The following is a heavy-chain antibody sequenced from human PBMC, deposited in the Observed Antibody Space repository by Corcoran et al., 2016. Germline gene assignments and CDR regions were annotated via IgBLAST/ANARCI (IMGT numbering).Heavy chain of an antibody. CDR3: ARDASITMVRGVPYNWFDP. CDR1: GYTFTGYY. D-gene: IGHD3-10*01. J-gene: IGHJ5*02. V-gene: IGHV1-2*02. CDR2: INPNSGGT. Sequence: QVQLVQSGAEAKKPGASVKVSCKASGYTFTGYYMHWVRQAPGQGLEWMGWINPNSGGTNYAQKFQGRVTMTRDTSISTAYMELSRLRSDDTAVYYCARDASITMVRGVPYNWFDPWGQGTLVTVSS.